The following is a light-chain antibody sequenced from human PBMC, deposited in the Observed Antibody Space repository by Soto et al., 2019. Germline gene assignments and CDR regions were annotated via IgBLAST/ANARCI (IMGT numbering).Light chain of an antibody. J-gene: IGLJ3*02. Sequence: QSVLTQPASVSGSPGQSITISCTGTSSDIGDYNYVSWYQQYPGKVPKLVIYDVSHRHSGVSNRFSGSKSGNTASLTISGLQAEDEADYYCSSSTTTTSLVVFGGGTKLTVL. CDR3: SSSTTTTSLVV. CDR2: DVS. CDR1: SSDIGDYNY. V-gene: IGLV2-14*01.